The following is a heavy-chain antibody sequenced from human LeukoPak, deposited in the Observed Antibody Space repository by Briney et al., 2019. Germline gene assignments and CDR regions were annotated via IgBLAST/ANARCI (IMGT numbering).Heavy chain of an antibody. CDR3: ATAYCSSTSCYEGYYYYGMDV. J-gene: IGHJ6*02. V-gene: IGHV1-24*01. Sequence: VSVKVSCKVSGYTLTELSMHWVRQAPGKGLEWMGGFDPEDGETIYAQKFQGRVTMTEDTSTDTAYMELSSLRSEDTAVYYCATAYCSSTSCYEGYYYYGMDVWGQGTTVTVSS. D-gene: IGHD2-2*01. CDR1: GYTLTELS. CDR2: FDPEDGET.